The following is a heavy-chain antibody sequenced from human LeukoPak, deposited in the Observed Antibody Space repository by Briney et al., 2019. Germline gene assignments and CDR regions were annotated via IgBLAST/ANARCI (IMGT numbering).Heavy chain of an antibody. J-gene: IGHJ4*02. Sequence: GGSLRLSCAASGFAFSDAWMSWVRQAPGKGLEWVGRVKRQTHGGTTQYGAPVKGRFAISRDDSKNTVYLQMNSLKTDDTGVYFCTTEVVVTSYFDYWGQGALVTVSS. V-gene: IGHV3-15*01. D-gene: IGHD2-21*02. CDR2: VKRQTHGGTT. CDR3: TTEVVVTSYFDY. CDR1: GFAFSDAW.